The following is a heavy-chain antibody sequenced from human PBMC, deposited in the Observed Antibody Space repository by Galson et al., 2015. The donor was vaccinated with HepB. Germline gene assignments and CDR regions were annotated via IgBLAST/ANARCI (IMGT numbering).Heavy chain of an antibody. D-gene: IGHD5-18*01. Sequence: LRLSCAASGFTFSSYAMHWVRQAPGKGLEWVAVISYDGSNKYYADSVKGRFTISRDNSKNTLYLQMNSLRAEDTAVYYCARGKPWIQLWSFDYWGQGTLVTVSS. CDR2: ISYDGSNK. CDR3: ARGKPWIQLWSFDY. V-gene: IGHV3-30-3*01. J-gene: IGHJ4*02. CDR1: GFTFSSYA.